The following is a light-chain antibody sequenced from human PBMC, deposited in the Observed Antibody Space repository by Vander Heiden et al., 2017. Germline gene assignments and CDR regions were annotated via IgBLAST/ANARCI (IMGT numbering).Light chain of an antibody. CDR2: DAS. CDR3: QDFDNLPCT. Sequence: IQMTQSPSLLSASIGDRVTITCRASEDISNIVNWYQQKPGKAPKLLIYDASTVQKGVPSRFSGSGSGTDFSLTISNLQPEDVAIYYCQDFDNLPCTFGQGTQLEIK. J-gene: IGKJ2*02. CDR1: EDISNI. V-gene: IGKV1-33*01.